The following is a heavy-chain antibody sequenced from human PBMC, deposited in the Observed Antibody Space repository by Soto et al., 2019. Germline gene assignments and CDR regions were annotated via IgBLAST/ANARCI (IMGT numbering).Heavy chain of an antibody. CDR1: GYTFTSYG. Sequence: ASVKVSCKASGYTFTSYGISWVRQAPGQGLEWMGWISAYNGNTNYAQKLQGRVTMTTDTSTSTAYMELRSLRSDDTAVYYCARAGYCSSTSCSKAYYYYYGMDVWGQGTKVTVSS. J-gene: IGHJ6*02. D-gene: IGHD2-2*01. V-gene: IGHV1-18*04. CDR2: ISAYNGNT. CDR3: ARAGYCSSTSCSKAYYYYYGMDV.